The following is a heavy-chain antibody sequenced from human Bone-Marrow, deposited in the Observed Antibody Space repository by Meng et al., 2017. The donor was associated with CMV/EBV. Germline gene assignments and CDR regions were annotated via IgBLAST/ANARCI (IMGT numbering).Heavy chain of an antibody. CDR2: INQDGSEK. CDR3: AKDGRVFVKD. Sequence: GGSLRLSCAASGFTFSAYWMSWVRQAPGKGLEWVANINQDGSEKHYVDSVKGRFTISRDNSKNTLYLQMNSLRAEDTAVYYCAKDGRVFVKDWGQGTLVTVSS. D-gene: IGHD3-16*02. CDR1: GFTFSAYW. J-gene: IGHJ4*02. V-gene: IGHV3-7*01.